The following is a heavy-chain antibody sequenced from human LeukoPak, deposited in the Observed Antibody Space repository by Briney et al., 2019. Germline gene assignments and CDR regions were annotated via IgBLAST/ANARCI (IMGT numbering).Heavy chain of an antibody. CDR3: ARGWADIVVVQAARYDILTGYFGN. CDR1: GGSISSYY. J-gene: IGHJ4*02. CDR2: INHSGST. Sequence: ASETLSLTCTVSGGSISSYYWSWIRQPPGKGLEWIGEINHSGSTNYNPSLKSRVTISVDTSKNQFSLKLSSVTAADTAVYYCARGWADIVVVQAARYDILTGYFGNWGQGTLVTVSS. D-gene: IGHD3-9*01. V-gene: IGHV4-34*01.